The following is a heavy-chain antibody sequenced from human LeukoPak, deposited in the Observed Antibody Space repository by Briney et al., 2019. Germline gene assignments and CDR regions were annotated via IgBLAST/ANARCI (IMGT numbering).Heavy chain of an antibody. Sequence: GGSLRPSCAASGFTFNTFSMNWVRQAPGKGLEWVAYISSNGSTTYYADSMKGRFTTSRDNAKNLLYLQMDNLRAEDTAVYYCARDGFCDFWGQGTLVTVSS. CDR3: ARDGFCDF. J-gene: IGHJ4*02. V-gene: IGHV3-48*01. CDR2: ISSNGSTT. CDR1: GFTFNTFS. D-gene: IGHD3-3*01.